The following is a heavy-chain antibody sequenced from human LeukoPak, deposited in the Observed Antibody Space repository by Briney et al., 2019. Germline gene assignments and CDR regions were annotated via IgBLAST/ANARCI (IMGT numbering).Heavy chain of an antibody. Sequence: GGSLRLSCAASGFTVSSNYMSWVRQAPGKGLEWVSVIYSGGSTYYADSVKGRSTISRDNSKNTLYLQMNSLRAEDTAVYYCARRTTIIAAADLANWYFDLWGRGTLVTVSS. CDR1: GFTVSSNY. D-gene: IGHD6-13*01. CDR3: ARRTTIIAAADLANWYFDL. CDR2: IYSGGST. J-gene: IGHJ2*01. V-gene: IGHV3-53*01.